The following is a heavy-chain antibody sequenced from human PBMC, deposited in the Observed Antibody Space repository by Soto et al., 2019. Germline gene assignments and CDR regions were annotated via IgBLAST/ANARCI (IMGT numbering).Heavy chain of an antibody. Sequence: QVQLQQWGAGLLKPSETLSLTCAVYGGSFSGYYWSWIRQSPGKGLEWIGEINHSGSTNYNPSLKSRVTISVDTSKNQFSLKLSSVTAADTAVYYCAGEEMRHYYGMDVWGQGTTVTVSS. CDR2: INHSGST. J-gene: IGHJ6*02. V-gene: IGHV4-34*01. D-gene: IGHD2-21*01. CDR1: GGSFSGYY. CDR3: AGEEMRHYYGMDV.